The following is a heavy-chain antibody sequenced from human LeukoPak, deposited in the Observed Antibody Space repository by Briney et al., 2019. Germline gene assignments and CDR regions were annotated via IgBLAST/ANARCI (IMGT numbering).Heavy chain of an antibody. CDR1: GGTFSSYA. J-gene: IGHJ4*02. CDR2: IIPILGIA. Sequence: GASVKVSCKASGGTFSSYAISWVRQAPGQGLEWMGRIIPILGIANYAQKFQGRVTITADKSTSTAYMELSSLRSEDTDVYYCAGAGSYYFDYWGQGTLVTVSS. V-gene: IGHV1-69*04. CDR3: AGAGSYYFDY.